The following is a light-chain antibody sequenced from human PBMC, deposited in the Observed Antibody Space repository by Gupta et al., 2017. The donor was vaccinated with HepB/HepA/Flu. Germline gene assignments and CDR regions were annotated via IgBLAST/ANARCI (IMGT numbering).Light chain of an antibody. V-gene: IGKV3-11*01. CDR2: DAS. Sequence: EIVLTQSPATLSLSPGERATLSCRASQSVSSYLAWYQQKPGQAPRLLIYDASNRATGIPARFSGSGSGTDFTLTISSRDPEDFAVYYCQQRSNWPRLTFGGGTKVEIK. CDR1: QSVSSY. J-gene: IGKJ4*01. CDR3: QQRSNWPRLT.